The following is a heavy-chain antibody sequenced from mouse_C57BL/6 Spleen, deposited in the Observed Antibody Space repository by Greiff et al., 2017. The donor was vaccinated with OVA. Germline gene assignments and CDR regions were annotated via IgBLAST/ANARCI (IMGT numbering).Heavy chain of an antibody. D-gene: IGHD1-1*01. CDR1: GYTFTSYW. CDR2: IHPNSGST. CDR3: FITTVVDYAVDY. Sequence: QVQLQQPGAELVKPGASVKLSCKASGYTFTSYWMHWVKQRPGQGLEWIGMIHPNSGSTNYNEKFKSKATLTVDKSSSTAYMQLSSLTSEDSAVYYCFITTVVDYAVDYWGKGTSVTVSA. V-gene: IGHV1-64*01. J-gene: IGHJ4*01.